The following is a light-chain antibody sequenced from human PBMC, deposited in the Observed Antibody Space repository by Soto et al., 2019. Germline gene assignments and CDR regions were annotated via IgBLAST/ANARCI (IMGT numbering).Light chain of an antibody. J-gene: IGKJ5*01. V-gene: IGKV1-39*01. CDR2: GAS. Sequence: DIQMTQSPSSLSASVGDRVTITCRASQSISSYLNWYQQKPGKAPKLLIYGASSLQSGVPSRFIXSGSGTDFTLTISSLQPEDFATYYCQQSSSTPFLGTFGQGTRLEIK. CDR3: QQSSSTPFLGT. CDR1: QSISSY.